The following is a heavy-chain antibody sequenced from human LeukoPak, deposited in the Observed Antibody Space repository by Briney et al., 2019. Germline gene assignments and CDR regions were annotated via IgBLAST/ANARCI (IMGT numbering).Heavy chain of an antibody. Sequence: GRSLRLSCAASGFTFSSYGMHWVRQAPGKGLEWVAVMWYDGSNKYYADSVKGRFTISSDNSKNTLYLQMNSLRAEDTAVYYCAKANGGAEVYWGQGTLVTVSS. V-gene: IGHV3-33*06. J-gene: IGHJ4*02. CDR1: GFTFSSYG. D-gene: IGHD2-8*01. CDR3: AKANGGAEVY. CDR2: MWYDGSNK.